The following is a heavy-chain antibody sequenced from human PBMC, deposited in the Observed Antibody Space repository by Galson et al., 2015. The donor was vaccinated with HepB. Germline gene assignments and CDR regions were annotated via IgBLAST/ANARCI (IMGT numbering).Heavy chain of an antibody. Sequence: SLRLSCAASGFTFSGSAMHWVRQASGKGLEWVGRIRSKANSYATAYAASVKGRFTISRDDSKNTVYLQMNSLKTEDTAMYYCTSYLGYGGPENWFDPWGQRTLVPASS. CDR3: TSYLGYGGPENWFDP. D-gene: IGHD4-23*01. CDR1: GFTFSGSA. V-gene: IGHV3-73*01. J-gene: IGHJ5*02. CDR2: IRSKANSYAT.